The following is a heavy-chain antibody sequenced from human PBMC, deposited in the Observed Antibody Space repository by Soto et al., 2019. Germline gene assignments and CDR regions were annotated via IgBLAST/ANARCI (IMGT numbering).Heavy chain of an antibody. V-gene: IGHV3-13*05. CDR2: LGAARDP. J-gene: IGHJ6*02. CDR3: ARAYLGRLPRRADYYYAMDV. Sequence: EVQLVESGGGSVQPGESLRLSCAASGFSFRDYDMHWVRQRKGKGLEWVSALGAARDPYYVGSVKGRFSVSRDNAQNSLFLQMNNRRVDDTAVYFCARAYLGRLPRRADYYYAMDVCVRGTTVTVSS. D-gene: IGHD1-26*01. CDR1: GFSFRDYD.